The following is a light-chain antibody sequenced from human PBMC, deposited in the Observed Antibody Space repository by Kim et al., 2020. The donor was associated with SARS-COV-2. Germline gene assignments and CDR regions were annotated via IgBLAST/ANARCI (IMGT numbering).Light chain of an antibody. Sequence: QSVTSSCTGTSSDIGTYDFVSWYQQHPGKAPKLILSEVTKRPAGVPDRFSGSKSGNTASLTVSGLQAEDEADYYCCSYAGNNIHYVFGTGTKVTVL. CDR1: SSDIGTYDF. CDR3: CSYAGNNIHYV. CDR2: EVT. V-gene: IGLV2-8*01. J-gene: IGLJ1*01.